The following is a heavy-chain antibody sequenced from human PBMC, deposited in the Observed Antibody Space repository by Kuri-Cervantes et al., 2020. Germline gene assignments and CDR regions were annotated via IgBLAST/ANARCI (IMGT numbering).Heavy chain of an antibody. CDR1: GXSXNNXA. CDR2: ISXXGGGK. D-gene: IGHD6-19*01. Sequence: GESLKIXCAASGXSXNNXAMSWVRXAPGKGXEWXXPISXXGGGKYYAXSVRGRXTISRDNSKNTLFLQMNSLRSXDTAXXYCARXAVXXXSPPDYWGQGTLVTVSS. J-gene: IGHJ4*02. CDR3: ARXAVXXXSPPDY. V-gene: IGHV3-23*01.